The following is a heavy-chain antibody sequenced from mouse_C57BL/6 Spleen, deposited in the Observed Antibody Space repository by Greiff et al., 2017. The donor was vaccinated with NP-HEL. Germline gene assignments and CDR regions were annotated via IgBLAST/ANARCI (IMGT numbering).Heavy chain of an antibody. Sequence: QVQLQQPGAELVMPGASVKLSCKASGYTFTSYWMHWVKQRPGQGLEWIGEIDPSDSYTNYNQKFKGKSTLTVDKSSSTAYMQLSSLTSEDSAVYYCARDGYYGSSYAMDYWGQGTSVTVSS. CDR2: IDPSDSYT. J-gene: IGHJ4*01. CDR3: ARDGYYGSSYAMDY. D-gene: IGHD1-1*01. V-gene: IGHV1-69*01. CDR1: GYTFTSYW.